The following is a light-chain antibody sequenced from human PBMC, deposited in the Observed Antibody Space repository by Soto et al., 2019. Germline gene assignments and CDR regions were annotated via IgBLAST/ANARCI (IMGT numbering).Light chain of an antibody. Sequence: SYELTQPPSVSVAPGQTARITCEGNDIGSKSVHWYQHKPGRAPVLVVYDDNDRPSGIPELFSGSTSGDTATLTISGVEAGDEADYYCQVWDSRSDHFVFXTGTKVTVL. CDR1: DIGSKS. V-gene: IGLV3-21*02. J-gene: IGLJ1*01. CDR3: QVWDSRSDHFV. CDR2: DDN.